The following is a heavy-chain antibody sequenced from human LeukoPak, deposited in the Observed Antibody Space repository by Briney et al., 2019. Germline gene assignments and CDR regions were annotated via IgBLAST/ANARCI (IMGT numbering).Heavy chain of an antibody. V-gene: IGHV3-30*02. J-gene: IGHJ4*02. CDR2: IQYDGSNK. CDR1: GFSFSSYG. Sequence: PGGSLRLSCAASGFSFSSYGMQWVRQAPGKGLERVAFIQYDGSNKYYAESVKGRFTISRDNSKNTLYLQMNSLRAEDTAVYYCAKDKLPMVRGVPIGVDYWGQGTLVTVSS. D-gene: IGHD3-10*01. CDR3: AKDKLPMVRGVPIGVDY.